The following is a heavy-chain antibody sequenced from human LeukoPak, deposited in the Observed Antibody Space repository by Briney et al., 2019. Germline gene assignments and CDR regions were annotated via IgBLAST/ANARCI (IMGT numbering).Heavy chain of an antibody. D-gene: IGHD5-18*01. CDR3: ARDQGLTAPPPYGLDV. CDR1: GGTFSSSA. Sequence: SVKVSCKTSGGTFSSSAITWVRQAPGQGLEWMGRIIPVLNITRYTQKFHGRVTITADTSTSTVYMELSSLRSEETAVYYCARDQGLTAPPPYGLDVWGQGTTVIVSS. J-gene: IGHJ6*02. CDR2: IIPVLNIT. V-gene: IGHV1-69*04.